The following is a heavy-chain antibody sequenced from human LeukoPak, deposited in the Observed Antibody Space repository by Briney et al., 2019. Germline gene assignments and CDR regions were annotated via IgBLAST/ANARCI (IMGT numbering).Heavy chain of an antibody. CDR2: ISAYNGNT. CDR3: ARPIYASSWYEGDAFDI. J-gene: IGHJ3*02. D-gene: IGHD6-13*01. CDR1: GYTFTSYG. V-gene: IGHV1-18*01. Sequence: EASVKVSCKASGYTFTSYGISWVRQAPGQGLEWMGWISAYNGNTNYAQKLQGRVTMTRDMSTSTVYMELSSLRSEDTAVYYCARPIYASSWYEGDAFDIWGQGTMVTVSS.